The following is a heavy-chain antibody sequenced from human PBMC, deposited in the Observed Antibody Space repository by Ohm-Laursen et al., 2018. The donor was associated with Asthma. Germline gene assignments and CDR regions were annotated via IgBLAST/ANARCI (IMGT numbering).Heavy chain of an antibody. J-gene: IGHJ6*02. D-gene: IGHD1-1*01. Sequence: SETLSLTCTVSGGSISSGGYSWSWIRQPPGKGLEWIGYIYHSGSTYYNPSLKSRVTISVDRSKNQFSLKLSSVTAADTAVYYCASNDGYGMDVWGQGTTVTVSS. CDR2: IYHSGST. CDR3: ASNDGYGMDV. V-gene: IGHV4-30-2*01. CDR1: GGSISSGGYS.